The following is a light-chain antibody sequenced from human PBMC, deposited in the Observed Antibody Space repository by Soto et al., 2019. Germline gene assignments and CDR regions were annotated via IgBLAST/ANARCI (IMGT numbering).Light chain of an antibody. J-gene: IGLJ3*02. CDR1: SSNIGSNT. CDR2: SDN. Sequence: QSVLTQPPSASGTPGQRVTISCSGSSSNIGSNTVSWYQQLPGTAPKLLIYSDNQRPSGVPDRFSGSKSGTSASLAISGLQSEDEADYYCATWDDSQGVFGGGTKVTVL. CDR3: ATWDDSQGV. V-gene: IGLV1-44*01.